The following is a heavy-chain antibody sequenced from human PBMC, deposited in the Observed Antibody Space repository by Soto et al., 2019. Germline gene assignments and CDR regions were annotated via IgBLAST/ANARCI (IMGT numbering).Heavy chain of an antibody. Sequence: GGSLSLSYAASRFTFRNYWMTWVRPAPERGMEWVANIKQDGSDKDYADSVKGRLTISRDNSRNTLFLQMNSLRAEDTAVYYCARDYYKYYDSSGYYRSPAYWGQGTLLTVSS. J-gene: IGHJ4*02. V-gene: IGHV3-7*01. D-gene: IGHD3-22*01. CDR2: IKQDGSDK. CDR1: RFTFRNYW. CDR3: ARDYYKYYDSSGYYRSPAY.